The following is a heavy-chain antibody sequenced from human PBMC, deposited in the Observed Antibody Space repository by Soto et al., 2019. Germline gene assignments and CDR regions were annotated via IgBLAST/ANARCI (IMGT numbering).Heavy chain of an antibody. CDR3: ASYGRYCSSTSCYRYGMDV. V-gene: IGHV1-3*01. D-gene: IGHD2-2*01. CDR2: INAGNGNT. Sequence: ASVKVSCKASGYTFTSYAMHWVRQAPGQRLEWMGWINAGNGNTKYSQKFQGRVTITRDTSASTAYMELSSLRSEDTAVYYCASYGRYCSSTSCYRYGMDVWGQGTTVTVSS. CDR1: GYTFTSYA. J-gene: IGHJ6*02.